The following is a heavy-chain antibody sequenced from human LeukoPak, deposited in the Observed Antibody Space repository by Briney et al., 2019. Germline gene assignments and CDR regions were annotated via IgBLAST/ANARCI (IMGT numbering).Heavy chain of an antibody. CDR2: IKPDGSQK. V-gene: IGHV3-7*01. Sequence: GGSLRLSCVASGFSFNGDWMNWVRQAPGKGLEWEANIKPDGSQKYYVDSVKGRFTISRDNAEKSLFLQMNSLRAEDTAVYYCVRDGPAFLDFDYWGQGTLVTVSS. CDR3: VRDGPAFLDFDY. J-gene: IGHJ4*02. CDR1: GFSFNGDW. D-gene: IGHD2-2*01.